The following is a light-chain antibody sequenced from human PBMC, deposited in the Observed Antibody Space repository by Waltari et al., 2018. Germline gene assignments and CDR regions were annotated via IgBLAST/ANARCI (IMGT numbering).Light chain of an antibody. V-gene: IGKV3-20*01. J-gene: IGKJ1*01. Sequence: ETVLTQSPATLSLSPGERATLPCRASQSVSRSLSWYQKKPGQAHRLLSLGASSRATVVPDRFSGSGSGTDVSLTISRLGPEDFAVYYCQHYVRLPVSFGQGTKVEIK. CDR1: QSVSRS. CDR3: QHYVRLPVS. CDR2: GAS.